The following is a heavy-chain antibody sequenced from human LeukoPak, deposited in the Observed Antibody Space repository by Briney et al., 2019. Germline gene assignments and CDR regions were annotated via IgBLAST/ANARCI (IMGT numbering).Heavy chain of an antibody. CDR2: ISSSGSTI. J-gene: IGHJ6*04. Sequence: GGSLRLSCTASGFTFGDYATSWVRQAPGKGLEWVSYISSSGSTIYYADSVKGRFTISRDNAKNSLYLQMNSLRAEDTAVYYFAELGITMIGGVWGKGTTVTISS. V-gene: IGHV3-48*03. CDR3: AELGITMIGGV. CDR1: GFTFGDYA. D-gene: IGHD3-10*02.